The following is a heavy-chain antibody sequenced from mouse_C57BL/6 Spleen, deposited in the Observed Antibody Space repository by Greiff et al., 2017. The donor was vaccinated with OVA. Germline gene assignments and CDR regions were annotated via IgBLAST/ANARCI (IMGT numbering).Heavy chain of an antibody. J-gene: IGHJ1*03. V-gene: IGHV1-64*01. Sequence: QVQLQQSGAELVKPGASVKLSCKASGYTFTSYWMHWVKQRPGQGLEWIGMIHPNSGSTNYNEKFKSKATLTVDKSSSTAYMQLSSLTSEDSAVYYCARGSYDGYGFDVWGTGTTVTVSS. CDR3: ARGSYDGYGFDV. CDR2: IHPNSGST. D-gene: IGHD2-3*01. CDR1: GYTFTSYW.